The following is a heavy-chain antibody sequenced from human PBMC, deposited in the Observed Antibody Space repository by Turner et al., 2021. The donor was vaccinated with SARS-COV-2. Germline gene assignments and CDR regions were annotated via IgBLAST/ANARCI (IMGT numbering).Heavy chain of an antibody. CDR2: INTYNGNT. CDR1: GYTFTSYG. CDR3: ARGLVVGSATTGIAVAGTLEYYYGMDV. V-gene: IGHV1-18*01. Sequence: QVQLVQSGAEVKKPGASVKVSCKASGYTFTSYGISWVRQAPGQGLEWMGWINTYNGNTNYAQKLQGRVTRTTDTSTSTAYMELRSLRSDDTAVYYCARGLVVGSATTGIAVAGTLEYYYGMDVWGQGTTVTVSS. D-gene: IGHD6-19*01. J-gene: IGHJ6*02.